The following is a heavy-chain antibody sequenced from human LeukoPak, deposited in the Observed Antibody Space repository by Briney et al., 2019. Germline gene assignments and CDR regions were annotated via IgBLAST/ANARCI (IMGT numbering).Heavy chain of an antibody. D-gene: IGHD6-13*01. CDR3: ARDWPNDSRRRQQLVRGNWFDP. CDR1: GGSISSSSYY. J-gene: IGHJ5*02. Sequence: SETLSLTRTVSGGSISSSSYYWGWIRQPPGKGLEWIGSIYYSGSTYYNPSLKSRVTISVDTSKNQFSLKLSSVTAADTAVYYCARDWPNDSRRRQQLVRGNWFDPWGQGTLVTVSS. CDR2: IYYSGST. V-gene: IGHV4-39*07.